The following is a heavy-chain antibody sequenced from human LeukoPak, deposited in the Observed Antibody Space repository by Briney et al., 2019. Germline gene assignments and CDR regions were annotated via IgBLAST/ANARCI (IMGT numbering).Heavy chain of an antibody. CDR1: GFTFSSYA. V-gene: IGHV3-30-3*01. CDR3: AREGGAVAATFDY. CDR2: ISYDGSNK. Sequence: GGSLRLSCAASGFTFSSYAMHWVRQAPGKGLEWVAVISYDGSNKYYADSVKGRFTISRDNSKNTLYLQMNSLRAEDTAVYYCAREGGAVAATFDYWGQGTLVTVSS. D-gene: IGHD6-19*01. J-gene: IGHJ4*02.